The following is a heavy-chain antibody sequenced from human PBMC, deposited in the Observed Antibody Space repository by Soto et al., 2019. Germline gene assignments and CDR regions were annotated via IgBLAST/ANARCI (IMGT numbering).Heavy chain of an antibody. D-gene: IGHD3-16*01. CDR3: ARMETFGSLNWLDP. J-gene: IGHJ5*02. V-gene: IGHV1-8*01. CDR2: MNPGSGDT. CDR1: GYSFTNND. Sequence: ASVKVSCKASGYSFTNNDVSWVRQATGQGLEWMGWMNPGSGDTGYAQKFQGRVTMTRDISIATAYMELSSLGSDDTAIYYCARMETFGSLNWLDPWGQGTLVTVYS.